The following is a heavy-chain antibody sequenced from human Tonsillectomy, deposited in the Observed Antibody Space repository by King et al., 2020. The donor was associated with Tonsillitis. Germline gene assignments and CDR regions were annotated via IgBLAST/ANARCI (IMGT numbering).Heavy chain of an antibody. Sequence: VQLVESGGGVVQPGGSLRLSCAASGFTFSSYGMHWVRQAPGKGLEWVAFIRYDGSNKYYADSVKGRFTISRDNSKNTLYLQMNSLRAEDTAVYYCAYRREGSGWSGAFDYWGQGTLVTVSS. CDR1: GFTFSSYG. CDR3: AYRREGSGWSGAFDY. CDR2: IRYDGSNK. D-gene: IGHD6-19*01. V-gene: IGHV3-30*02. J-gene: IGHJ4*02.